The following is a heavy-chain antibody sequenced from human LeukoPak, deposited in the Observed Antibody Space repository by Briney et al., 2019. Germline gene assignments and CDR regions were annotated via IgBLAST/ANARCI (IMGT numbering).Heavy chain of an antibody. J-gene: IGHJ4*02. Sequence: GGSLRLSCAASGFTFSTFAMIWVRQPPGKGLEWVSSIFPSGGEVHYADSVRGRFTISTKSTLSLQMNSLRVEDTAIYYCATYRQVLLPFESWGQGTLVTVSS. D-gene: IGHD5-18*01. CDR2: IFPSGGEV. CDR3: ATYRQVLLPFES. CDR1: GFTFSTFA. V-gene: IGHV3-23*01.